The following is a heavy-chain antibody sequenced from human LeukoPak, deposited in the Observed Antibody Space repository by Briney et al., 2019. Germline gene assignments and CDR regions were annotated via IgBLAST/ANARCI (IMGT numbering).Heavy chain of an antibody. CDR2: ISDSGDNT. J-gene: IGHJ4*02. D-gene: IGHD2-21*02. V-gene: IGHV3-23*01. CDR3: AKGPYCGGDCYTALDY. CDR1: GFTFSSYA. Sequence: PGGSLRLSCAASGFTFSSYAMSWVRQAPGKGLEWVSTISDSGDNTYYADSVKGRFTISRDNSKNTLYLQMSSLRAEDTAVYYCAKGPYCGGDCYTALDYWGKGTLVTVSS.